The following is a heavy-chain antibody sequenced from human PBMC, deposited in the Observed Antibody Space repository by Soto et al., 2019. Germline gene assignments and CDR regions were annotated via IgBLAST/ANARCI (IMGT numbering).Heavy chain of an antibody. D-gene: IGHD3-22*01. CDR2: ISSSGSTI. CDR3: ARDKALAHYYDSSGYYRFDY. Sequence: PGGSLRLSCAASGFTFSDYYMSWIRQAPGKGLEWVSYISSSGSTIYYADSVKGRFTISRDNAKNSLYLQMNSLRAEDTAVYYCARDKALAHYYDSSGYYRFDYWGQGTLVTVS. V-gene: IGHV3-11*01. CDR1: GFTFSDYY. J-gene: IGHJ4*02.